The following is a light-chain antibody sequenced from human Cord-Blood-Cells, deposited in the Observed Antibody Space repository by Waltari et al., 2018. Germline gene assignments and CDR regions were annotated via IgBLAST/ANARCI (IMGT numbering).Light chain of an antibody. V-gene: IGLV2-14*03. J-gene: IGLJ1*01. Sequence: QSALTQPASVSGSPGQSITISCTGTSSNVGGYTYVSWYQQHPGKAPKLMIYDVSNRPSGVSNRLSGSKSGNTASLTISGLQAEDEADYYCSSYTSSSTLYVFGTGTKVTVL. CDR2: DVS. CDR3: SSYTSSSTLYV. CDR1: SSNVGGYTY.